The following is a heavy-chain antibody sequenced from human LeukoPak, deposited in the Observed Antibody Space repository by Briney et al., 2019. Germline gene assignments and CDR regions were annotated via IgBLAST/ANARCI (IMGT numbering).Heavy chain of an antibody. J-gene: IGHJ4*02. D-gene: IGHD2-21*02. V-gene: IGHV4-59*11. CDR1: GGSISSHY. Sequence: PSETLSLTCTVSGGSISSHYWSWIRQPPGKGPEWIGYIYYSGSTNYNPSLKSRVTISVDTSKNQFSLKLSSVTAADTAVYYCARARVVTAIGGVGWYFDYWGQGTLVTVSS. CDR3: ARARVVTAIGGVGWYFDY. CDR2: IYYSGST.